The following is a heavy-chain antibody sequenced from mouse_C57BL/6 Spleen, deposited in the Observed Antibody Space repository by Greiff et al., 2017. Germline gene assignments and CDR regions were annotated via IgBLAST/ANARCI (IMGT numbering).Heavy chain of an antibody. V-gene: IGHV5-16*01. J-gene: IGHJ2*01. CDR1: GFTFSDYY. Sequence: EVKLVESEGGLVQPGSSMKLSCTASGFTFSDYYMAWVRQVPEKGLEWVANINYDGSSTYYLDSLKSRFIISRDNAKNILYLQMSSLKSEDTATYYCAILGVKEGYYFDYWGQGTTLTVSA. D-gene: IGHD4-1*01. CDR2: INYDGSST. CDR3: AILGVKEGYYFDY.